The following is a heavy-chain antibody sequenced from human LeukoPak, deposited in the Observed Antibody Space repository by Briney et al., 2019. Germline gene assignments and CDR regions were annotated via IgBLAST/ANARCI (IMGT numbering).Heavy chain of an antibody. J-gene: IGHJ4*02. D-gene: IGHD6-13*01. V-gene: IGHV3-15*01. CDR3: STHRSSAASY. Sequence: GGSLRLSCAASGFTFSDAWMCWVRQAPGKGLEWVGRIKSKTDGGTTDYAAPVKGRFTISRDDSKTTLYLQMDSLKTEDTAVYYCSTHRSSAASYWGQGTLVTVSS. CDR2: IKSKTDGGTT. CDR1: GFTFSDAW.